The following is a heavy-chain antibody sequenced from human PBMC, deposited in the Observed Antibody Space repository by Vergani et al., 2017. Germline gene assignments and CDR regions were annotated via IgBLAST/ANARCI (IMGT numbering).Heavy chain of an antibody. Sequence: EVQLVESGGGLVQPGRSLRLSCAASGFTFDDYAMHWVRPAPGKGLEWVSGINWNSDSIAYADSVKGRFTISRDNAKNSLYLQINSLRAEDTALYYCVKDIAASGNYWYFDLWGRGTLVTVSS. D-gene: IGHD6-13*01. CDR1: GFTFDDYA. J-gene: IGHJ2*01. CDR2: INWNSDSI. CDR3: VKDIAASGNYWYFDL. V-gene: IGHV3-9*01.